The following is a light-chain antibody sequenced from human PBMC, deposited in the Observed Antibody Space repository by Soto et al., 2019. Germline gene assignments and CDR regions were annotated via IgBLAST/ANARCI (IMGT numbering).Light chain of an antibody. CDR3: QQYNNWPPLT. J-gene: IGKJ4*01. Sequence: EIVMTQSPATLSVSPGDRATLSCSASQSVSSSLAWYQQIPGQAPRLLIYDASTRATGIPARFGGSGSGTEFTLTISSLQSEDFAVYYCQQYNNWPPLTFGGGTKVELK. CDR1: QSVSSS. V-gene: IGKV3-15*01. CDR2: DAS.